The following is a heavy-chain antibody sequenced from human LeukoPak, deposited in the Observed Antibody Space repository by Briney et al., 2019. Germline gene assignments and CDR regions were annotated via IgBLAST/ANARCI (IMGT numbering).Heavy chain of an antibody. D-gene: IGHD3-3*01. J-gene: IGHJ6*02. CDR1: GGSISSSSYY. CDR2: IYYSGST. CDR3: AGGFGVVPPYYYGMDV. V-gene: IGHV4-39*07. Sequence: SETLSLTCTVSGGSISSSSYYWGWIRQPPGKELEWIGSIYYSGSTYYNPSLKSRVTISVDTSKNQFSLKLSSVTAADTAVYYCAGGFGVVPPYYYGMDVWGQGTTVTVSS.